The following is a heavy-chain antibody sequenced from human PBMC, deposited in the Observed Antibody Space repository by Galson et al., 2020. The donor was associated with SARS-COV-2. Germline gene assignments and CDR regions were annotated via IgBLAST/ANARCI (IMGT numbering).Heavy chain of an antibody. D-gene: IGHD2-21*02. CDR3: ARTIVVVTAHWFDP. CDR1: GGSISSGGYS. CDR2: IYHSGST. V-gene: IGHV4-30-2*01. Sequence: SETLSLTCAVSGGSISSGGYSWSWIRQPPGKGLEWIGYIYHSGSTYYNPSLKSRVTISVDRSKNQFSLKLSSVTAADTALYYCARTIVVVTAHWFDPWGQGTLVTVSS. J-gene: IGHJ5*02.